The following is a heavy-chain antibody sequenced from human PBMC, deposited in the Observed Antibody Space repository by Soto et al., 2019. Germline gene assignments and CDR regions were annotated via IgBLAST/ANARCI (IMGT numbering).Heavy chain of an antibody. CDR2: ISYSGNKK. CDR1: GFIFRTYG. J-gene: IGHJ3*02. CDR3: AKGPFIPVAGTPPGAFDM. D-gene: IGHD6-19*01. V-gene: IGHV3-30*18. Sequence: QVQLVESGGNVVQPGRSLRLSCAASGFIFRTYGMHWVRQAPGKGLEWVAVISYSGNKKAYADSVKGRFAISRDNSNNTLYLQIDSLTAADTAVYYCAKGPFIPVAGTPPGAFDMWGQWTMVTVSS.